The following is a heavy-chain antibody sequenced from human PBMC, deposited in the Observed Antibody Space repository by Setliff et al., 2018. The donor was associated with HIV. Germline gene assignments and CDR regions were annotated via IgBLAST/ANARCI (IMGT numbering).Heavy chain of an antibody. Sequence: GGSLRLSCVTSGFTFTDYAMTWVRQAPGEGLQYVSALSGSGGITYYADSVKGRFTLFRDTSKDTLYLQMISLRADDTALYFCAKLMYAELRPLDIDHWGQGTLVTVSS. CDR3: AKLMYAELRPLDIDH. CDR2: LSGSGGIT. D-gene: IGHD1-1*01. V-gene: IGHV3-23*01. CDR1: GFTFTDYA. J-gene: IGHJ4*02.